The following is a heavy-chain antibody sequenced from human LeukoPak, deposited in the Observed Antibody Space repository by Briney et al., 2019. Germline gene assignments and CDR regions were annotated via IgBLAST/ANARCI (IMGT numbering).Heavy chain of an antibody. CDR3: ARGDYGGDYFDY. CDR1: GFTFSSLA. J-gene: IGHJ4*02. Sequence: GGSLRLSCTASGFTFSSLAMTWVRQAPGKRLEWVSYISSGSTYTNYADSVEGRFTISRDNAKNSLYLQMNSLRAEDTAVYYCARGDYGGDYFDYWGQGTLVTVSS. D-gene: IGHD4-23*01. CDR2: ISSGSTYT. V-gene: IGHV3-21*05.